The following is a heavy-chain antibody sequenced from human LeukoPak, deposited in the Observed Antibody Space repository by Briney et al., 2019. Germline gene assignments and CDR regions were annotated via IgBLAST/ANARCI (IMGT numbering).Heavy chain of an antibody. V-gene: IGHV1-8*03. CDR2: MNPNSGNT. CDR1: GYTFTSYD. D-gene: IGHD3-9*01. J-gene: IGHJ4*02. CDR3: ARGRGRTPGPLRYFDLRTYYFDY. Sequence: ASVKVSCKASGYTFTSYDINWVRQATGQGLEWMGWMNPNSGNTGYAQKFQGRVTITRNTSISTAYMELSSLRSEDTAVYYCARGRGRTPGPLRYFDLRTYYFDYWGQGTLVTVSS.